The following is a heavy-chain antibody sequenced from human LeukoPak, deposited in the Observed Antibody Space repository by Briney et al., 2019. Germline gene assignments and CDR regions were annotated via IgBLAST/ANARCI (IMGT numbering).Heavy chain of an antibody. CDR3: TTEGLDADYFVTFDQ. CDR2: IKSKVDEEAT. Sequence: PGGSLRLSCAASGFTFSRAWMSWVRQAPGKGLEWVGRIKSKVDEEATDYAAPVKGRFTISRDDSKNTVYLQMNSLQTEDTGVYYCTTEGLDADYFVTFDQWGQGVLVTVSS. D-gene: IGHD4-17*01. V-gene: IGHV3-15*01. CDR1: GFTFSRAW. J-gene: IGHJ4*02.